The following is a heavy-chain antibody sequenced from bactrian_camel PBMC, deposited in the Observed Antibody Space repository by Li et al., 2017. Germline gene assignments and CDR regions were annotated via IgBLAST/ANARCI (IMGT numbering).Heavy chain of an antibody. CDR1: GFIVNNFC. CDR3: AASPSWCGSNTLPGEFAY. CDR2: RSPGGVSI. D-gene: IGHD6*01. J-gene: IGHJ6*01. Sequence: HVQLVESGGDSVRAGGSLRLSCAASGFIVNNFCMAWFRQTPGKEREAVAARSPGGVSINYADSVKVRFTISQDTAKNTLYLQMNSLKPEDTAMYYCAASPSWCGSNTLPGEFAYWGQGTQVTVS. V-gene: IGHV3S1*01.